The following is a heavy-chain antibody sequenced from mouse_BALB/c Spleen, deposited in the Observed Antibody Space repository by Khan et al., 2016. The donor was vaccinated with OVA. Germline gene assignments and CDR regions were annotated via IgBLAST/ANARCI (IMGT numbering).Heavy chain of an antibody. Sequence: EVELVESGGGLVQPGGSRKLSCAASGFTFSDYGMAWVRQAPGTGPVWVAFISSLAYSIYYADTVTGRFTIARENAKNTLYLEMSSLRSEDTAMYYCARSWAMDYWGQGTSVTVSS. CDR2: ISSLAYSI. CDR3: ARSWAMDY. V-gene: IGHV5-15*02. J-gene: IGHJ4*01. CDR1: GFTFSDYG.